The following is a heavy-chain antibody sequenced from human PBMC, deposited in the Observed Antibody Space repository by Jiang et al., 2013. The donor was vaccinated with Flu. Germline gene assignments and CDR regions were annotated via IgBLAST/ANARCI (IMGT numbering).Heavy chain of an antibody. Sequence: VQLVESGGGLVQPGRSLRLSRAASGFTFDDYAMHWVRQSPGKGLEWVSGISWKSGSIGYADSVKGRFTISRDNARKSLFLQMNSLIPEDTALYYCARDAAVSGIWRDYYYGMDVWGQGTTVTVSS. J-gene: IGHJ6*02. CDR2: ISWKSGSI. CDR1: GFTFDDYA. V-gene: IGHV3-9*01. D-gene: IGHD6-19*01. CDR3: ARDAAVSGIWRDYYYGMDV.